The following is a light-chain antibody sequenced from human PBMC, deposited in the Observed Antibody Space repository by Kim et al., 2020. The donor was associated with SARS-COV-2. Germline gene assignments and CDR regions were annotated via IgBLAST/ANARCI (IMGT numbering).Light chain of an antibody. CDR1: QDISNY. Sequence: STSVGDRGTITCQASQDISNYLNWFQQKPGKPPKLLIYEASNLQTGVPSRFSGSGSGTHFTLTISSLHPEDIGTYYCQHYDDVPYTLGQGTKLEI. CDR3: QHYDDVPYT. CDR2: EAS. J-gene: IGKJ2*01. V-gene: IGKV1-33*01.